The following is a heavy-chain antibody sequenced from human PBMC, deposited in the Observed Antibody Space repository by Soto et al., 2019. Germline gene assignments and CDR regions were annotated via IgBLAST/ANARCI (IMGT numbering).Heavy chain of an antibody. CDR3: AKIATNRTTPTDYYYYMDV. D-gene: IGHD1-1*01. V-gene: IGHV3-23*01. J-gene: IGHJ6*03. Sequence: GGSLRLSCAASGFNFSSYAMSWVRQAPGKGLEWVSAISGSGGSTYYADSVKGRFTISRDNSKNTLYLQMNSLRAEDTAVYYCAKIATNRTTPTDYYYYMDVWGKGTTVTVSS. CDR2: ISGSGGST. CDR1: GFNFSSYA.